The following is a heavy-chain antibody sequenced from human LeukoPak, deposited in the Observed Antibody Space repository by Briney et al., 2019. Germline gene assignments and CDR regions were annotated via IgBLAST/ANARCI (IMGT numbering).Heavy chain of an antibody. Sequence: GESLKISCKGSGYSFSNYWIGWVRQMPGKGLEWMGIMYPGDSDTRYSPSFQGQVTISADKSITTAYVQWSSLKASDTAMYYCASNLYYGSGSYYNYWGQGTLVTVSS. CDR1: GYSFSNYW. D-gene: IGHD3-10*01. CDR2: MYPGDSDT. V-gene: IGHV5-51*01. CDR3: ASNLYYGSGSYYNY. J-gene: IGHJ4*02.